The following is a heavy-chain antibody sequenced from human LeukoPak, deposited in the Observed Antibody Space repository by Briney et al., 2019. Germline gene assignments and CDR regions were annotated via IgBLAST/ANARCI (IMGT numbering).Heavy chain of an antibody. CDR1: GYTFTGYY. Sequence: ASVKVSCKASGYTFTGYYMHWVRQAPGQGLEWMGRINPNSGGTNYQQKFQGRVTMTRDTSSSTAYMELSRLRSDDTAVYYCARAGRYCSGGSCYYIYWGQGTLVTVSS. D-gene: IGHD2-15*01. CDR3: ARAGRYCSGGSCYYIY. V-gene: IGHV1-2*06. J-gene: IGHJ4*02. CDR2: INPNSGGT.